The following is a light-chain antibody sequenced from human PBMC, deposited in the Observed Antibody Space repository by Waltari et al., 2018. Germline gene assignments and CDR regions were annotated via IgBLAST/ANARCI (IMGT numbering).Light chain of an antibody. CDR2: DAS. V-gene: IGKV1-9*01. Sequence: IQLTQSPSSLSASVGDRVTITCRASQGISSYLAWYQQQPGKAPNLLIYDASTLRRGVPSRCSGSGSGTDFTLTISSLQPEDFATYYCQQLINYPRVTFGGGTKVEIK. CDR1: QGISSY. J-gene: IGKJ4*01. CDR3: QQLINYPRVT.